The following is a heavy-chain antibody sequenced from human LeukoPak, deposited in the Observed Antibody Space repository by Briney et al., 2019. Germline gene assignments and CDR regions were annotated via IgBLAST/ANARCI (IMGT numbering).Heavy chain of an antibody. CDR1: GVTFSDSY. Sequence: GGSLRLSCVASGVTFSDSYMSWVRQAPGKGLEWVSVVYAGGSTYYADSVKGRFTISRDSSKNMLYLQMNSLSVEDTAVYYCARDWQLGHFGYWGQGTLVTVSS. CDR3: ARDWQLGHFGY. D-gene: IGHD1-1*01. CDR2: VYAGGST. V-gene: IGHV3-66*01. J-gene: IGHJ4*02.